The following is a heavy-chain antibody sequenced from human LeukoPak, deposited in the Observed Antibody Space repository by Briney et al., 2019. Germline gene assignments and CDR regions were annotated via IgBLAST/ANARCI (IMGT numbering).Heavy chain of an antibody. Sequence: ASVKVSCKASGGTFRSYAISWVRQAPGQGLAWMGGIIPIFGTANYAQKFQGRVTITADESTSTAYMELSSLRSEDTAVYYCAREPEPYDFWSGYPRPGALDIWGQGTMVTVSS. CDR3: AREPEPYDFWSGYPRPGALDI. CDR1: GGTFRSYA. CDR2: IIPIFGTA. V-gene: IGHV1-69*13. D-gene: IGHD3-3*01. J-gene: IGHJ3*02.